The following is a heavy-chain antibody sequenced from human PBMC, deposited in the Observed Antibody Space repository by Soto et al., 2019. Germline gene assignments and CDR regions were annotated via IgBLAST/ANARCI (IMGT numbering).Heavy chain of an antibody. CDR2: FDGEDGET. J-gene: IGHJ4*02. V-gene: IGHV1-24*01. D-gene: IGHD3-9*01. CDR1: GYTLTELS. Sequence: QVQLVQSGAEVKKPGASVKVSCKVSGYTLTELSMHWVRQAPGKGFEWMGGFDGEDGETIYTQKVQGRVSMTEDTSTDTSNMELSSLRSEDTAVYYCATAPFAEATGHFDCLLFPGLRFDYWGQGTLVTVSS. CDR3: ATAPFAEATGHFDCLLFPGLRFDY.